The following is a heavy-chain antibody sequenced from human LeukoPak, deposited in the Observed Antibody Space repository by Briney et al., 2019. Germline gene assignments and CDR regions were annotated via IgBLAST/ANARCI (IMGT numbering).Heavy chain of an antibody. Sequence: SETLSLTCTVSGGSISSSSYYWGWIRQPPGKGLEWIGSIYYSGSTYYNPSLKSRVTISVDTSKNQFSLKLSSVTAADTAVYYCARLPGYYDSSALGDAFDIWGQGTMVTVSS. D-gene: IGHD3-22*01. V-gene: IGHV4-39*07. CDR1: GGSISSSSYY. J-gene: IGHJ3*02. CDR3: ARLPGYYDSSALGDAFDI. CDR2: IYYSGST.